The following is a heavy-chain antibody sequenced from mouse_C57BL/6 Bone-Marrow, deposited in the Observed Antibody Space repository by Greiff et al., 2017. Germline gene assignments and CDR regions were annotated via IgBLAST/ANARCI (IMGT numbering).Heavy chain of an antibody. J-gene: IGHJ3*01. Sequence: EVQLVESGGGLVQPGGSLKLSCAASGFTFSDYYMYWVRQTPEKRLEWVAYISNGGGSTYYPDTVKGRFTISRDNAKNTLYLQMSRLKSEDTAMYYCARHDSYDYDGGNWGQGTLVTVSA. CDR3: ARHDSYDYDGGN. D-gene: IGHD2-4*01. CDR1: GFTFSDYY. CDR2: ISNGGGST. V-gene: IGHV5-12*01.